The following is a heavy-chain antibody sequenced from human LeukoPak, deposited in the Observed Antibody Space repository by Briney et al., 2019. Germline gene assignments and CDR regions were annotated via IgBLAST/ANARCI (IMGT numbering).Heavy chain of an antibody. D-gene: IGHD6-13*01. CDR2: ISGSGGST. V-gene: IGHV3-23*01. J-gene: IGHJ4*02. Sequence: GGSLRLSCSASGFPFSSYAMHWVRQAPGKGLEWVSAISGSGGSTYYADSVKGRFTISRDNSKNTLYLQMNSLRAEDTAVYYCAKGIGYSSPKLHFDYWGQGTLVTVSS. CDR3: AKGIGYSSPKLHFDY. CDR1: GFPFSSYA.